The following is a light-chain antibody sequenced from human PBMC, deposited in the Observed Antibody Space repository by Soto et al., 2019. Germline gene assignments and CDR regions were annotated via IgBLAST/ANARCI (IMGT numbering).Light chain of an antibody. CDR3: QQYNSFPYT. CDR1: QSITTW. Sequence: DIQMTQSPSALSASVGDRVTITCRASQSITTWLAWYQQKPGKAPKLLIYKASSLESGVPSRFSGGAAGAEFTLTISSLQPEDVATYYCQQYNSFPYTFGQGTKLEIK. CDR2: KAS. J-gene: IGKJ2*01. V-gene: IGKV1-5*03.